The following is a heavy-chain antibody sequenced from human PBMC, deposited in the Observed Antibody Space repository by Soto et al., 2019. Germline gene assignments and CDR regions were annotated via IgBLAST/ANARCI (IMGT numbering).Heavy chain of an antibody. Sequence: GGSVKVSCKGSGYAFSSNYIHWVRQASGQGLEWMGVINPSNGRTTYAQNFQDRVTMTRDTSTSTVYLELRSLSSDDTAVYYCARRGFDYWGQGTPVTVSS. V-gene: IGHV1-46*01. CDR1: GYAFSSNY. J-gene: IGHJ4*02. CDR3: ARRGFDY. CDR2: INPSNGRT.